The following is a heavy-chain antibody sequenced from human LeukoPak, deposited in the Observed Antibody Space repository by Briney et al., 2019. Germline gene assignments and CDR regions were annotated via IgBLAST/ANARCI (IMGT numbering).Heavy chain of an antibody. D-gene: IGHD5-18*01. V-gene: IGHV4-30-4*08. CDR2: IYYSGST. CDR1: GGSISSGDYY. CDR3: VRDSADTAMALYYYYMDV. J-gene: IGHJ6*03. Sequence: SSETLSLTCTVSGGSISSGDYYWSWIRQPPGKGLEWIGYIYYSGSTYYNPSLKSRVTISVDTSKNQFSLKLSSVTAADTAVYYCVRDSADTAMALYYYYMDVWGKGTTVTVSS.